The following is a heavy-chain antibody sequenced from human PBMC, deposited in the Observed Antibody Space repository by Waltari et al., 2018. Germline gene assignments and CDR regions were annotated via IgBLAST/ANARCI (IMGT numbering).Heavy chain of an antibody. V-gene: IGHV3-74*01. CDR2: INMYGSSS. CDR1: GFTFSSYW. D-gene: IGHD3-22*01. J-gene: IGHJ4*02. Sequence: EVQLVESGGGLVQPGGSLRLSCAASGFTFSSYWMHWVRHATGKGLVWVARINMYGSSSSYADSVKGRFTISRDNAKNTLYLQMNSLRSDDTAVYYCARVGYDSSGYYLTIFDYWGQGTLVTVSS. CDR3: ARVGYDSSGYYLTIFDY.